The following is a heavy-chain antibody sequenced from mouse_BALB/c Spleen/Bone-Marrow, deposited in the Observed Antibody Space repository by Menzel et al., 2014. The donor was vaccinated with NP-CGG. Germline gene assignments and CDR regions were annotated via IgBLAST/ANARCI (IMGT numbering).Heavy chain of an antibody. Sequence: EVNVVESGGGLVQPGGSLRLSCATSGFTFTDYYMSWVRQTPGKALEWLGFIRNKANGHTTDYSVSVKGRFTISRDNSQSILYIQMSTLRAEDSATYYCARDENYDIYWYFDVWGAGTTVTVSS. J-gene: IGHJ1*01. D-gene: IGHD1-1*01. V-gene: IGHV7-3*02. CDR2: IRNKANGHTT. CDR1: GFTFTDYY. CDR3: ARDENYDIYWYFDV.